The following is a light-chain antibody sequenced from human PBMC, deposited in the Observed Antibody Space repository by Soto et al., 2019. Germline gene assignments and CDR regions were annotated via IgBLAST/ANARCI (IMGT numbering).Light chain of an antibody. J-gene: IGKJ3*01. CDR2: GAS. Sequence: EIVLTQSPGTLSLSPGERATLSCRASQSVSSSYLAWYQQKPGQAPRLLIYGASSRATGIPDRFSGSGSGTDFTLTISGLEPEEFAVYYCQQYGSSPFTCGPGTKVDIK. CDR3: QQYGSSPFT. V-gene: IGKV3-20*01. CDR1: QSVSSSY.